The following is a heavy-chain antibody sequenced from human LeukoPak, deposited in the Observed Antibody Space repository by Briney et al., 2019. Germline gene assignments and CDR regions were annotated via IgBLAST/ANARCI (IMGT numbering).Heavy chain of an antibody. CDR3: AGTNYDFWSGSYYFDY. V-gene: IGHV1-2*02. J-gene: IGHJ4*02. D-gene: IGHD3-3*01. CDR2: MNPDSGAT. CDR1: GYTFTGFY. Sequence: PPASVKVSCKTSGYTFTGFYLHWVRQAPGHGLEWMGWMNPDSGATNYAQKFQGRVTMTRDTSISTAYMELSRLRSDDTAVYYCAGTNYDFWSGSYYFDYWGQGTLVTVSS.